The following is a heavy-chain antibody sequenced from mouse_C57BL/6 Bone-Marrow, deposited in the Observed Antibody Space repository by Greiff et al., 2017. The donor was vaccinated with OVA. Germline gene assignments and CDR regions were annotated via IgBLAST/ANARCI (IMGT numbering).Heavy chain of an antibody. D-gene: IGHD2-3*01. CDR3: ACYDGYYRYAMDY. CDR2: IDPSDSYT. CDR1: GYTFTSYW. V-gene: IGHV1-69*01. Sequence: QVQLQQPGAELVMPGASVKLSCKASGYTFTSYWMHWVKQRPGQGLEWIGEIDPSDSYTNYNQKFKGKSTLTVDKSSSTAYMQLTSLTSEDSAVYYCACYDGYYRYAMDYWGQGTSVTVSS. J-gene: IGHJ4*01.